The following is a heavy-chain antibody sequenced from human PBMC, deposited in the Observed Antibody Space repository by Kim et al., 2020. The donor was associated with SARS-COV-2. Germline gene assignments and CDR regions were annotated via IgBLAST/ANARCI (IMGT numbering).Heavy chain of an antibody. Sequence: AQKLQGRVTMTTDTSTSTAYMGLRSLRSDDTAVYYCARVGQQLVREFDYWGQGTLVTVSS. V-gene: IGHV1-18*01. J-gene: IGHJ4*02. D-gene: IGHD6-13*01. CDR3: ARVGQQLVREFDY.